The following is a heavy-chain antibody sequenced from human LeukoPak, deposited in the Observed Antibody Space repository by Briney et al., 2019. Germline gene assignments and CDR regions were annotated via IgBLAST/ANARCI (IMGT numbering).Heavy chain of an antibody. Sequence: GGSLRLSCAVSGITLSNYGMSWVRQAPGKGLEWVAGLSGGGGGTSYADSVKGRFTISRDNPRNTLYLQMSGLRAEDTAVYFCAKRGVVVRVILVGFHREAYYFDSWGQGALVTVSS. D-gene: IGHD3-10*01. CDR1: GITLSNYG. J-gene: IGHJ4*02. V-gene: IGHV3-23*01. CDR3: AKRGVVVRVILVGFHREAYYFDS. CDR2: LSGGGGGT.